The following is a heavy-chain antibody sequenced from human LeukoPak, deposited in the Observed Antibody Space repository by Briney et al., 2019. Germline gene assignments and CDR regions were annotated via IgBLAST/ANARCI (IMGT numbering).Heavy chain of an antibody. CDR1: GGSISSFY. CDR2: IYYSGST. D-gene: IGHD6-19*01. CDR3: ARDSSGWSAGRGGMDV. V-gene: IGHV4-59*01. Sequence: SETLSLTCTVSGGSISSFYWSWIRQPPGKGLEWIGYIYYSGSTSYNLSLKSRVTISVDTSKNQFSLKLSSVTAADTAVYYCARDSSGWSAGRGGMDVWGQGTTVTVSS. J-gene: IGHJ6*02.